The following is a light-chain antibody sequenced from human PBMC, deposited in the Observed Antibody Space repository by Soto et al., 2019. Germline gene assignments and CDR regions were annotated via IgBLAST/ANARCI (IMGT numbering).Light chain of an antibody. CDR1: SSDVGDRNY. CDR3: SSYTTIGTWV. J-gene: IGLJ3*02. Sequence: QSALTQPASVSGSPGRSITISCTGTSSDVGDRNYVSWYQQHPNKAPKLIIYEVNNRPSGISNRFSGSKSGNTASLTISGLQPEDEADYHCSSYTTIGTWVFGGGTKLTVL. CDR2: EVN. V-gene: IGLV2-14*03.